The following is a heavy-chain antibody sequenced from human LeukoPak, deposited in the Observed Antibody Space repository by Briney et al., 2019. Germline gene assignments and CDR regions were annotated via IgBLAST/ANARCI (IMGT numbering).Heavy chain of an antibody. J-gene: IGHJ6*03. V-gene: IGHV3-23*01. CDR2: ISGSGGST. D-gene: IGHD6-19*01. CDR3: ARVQWLTTGYYMDV. CDR1: GFTFSSYA. Sequence: GGSLRLSCAAFGFTFSSYAMSWVRQAPGKGLEWVSAISGSGGSTYYADSVKGRFTISRDNSKNTLYLQMNSLRAEDTAVYYCARVQWLTTGYYMDVWGKGTTVTVSS.